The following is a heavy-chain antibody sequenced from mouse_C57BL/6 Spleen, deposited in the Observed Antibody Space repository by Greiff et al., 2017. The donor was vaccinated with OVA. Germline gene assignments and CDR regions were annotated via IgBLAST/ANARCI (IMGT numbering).Heavy chain of an antibody. D-gene: IGHD2-2*01. CDR3: ARLGGYGYDKDYYAMDY. CDR1: GYTFTSYW. CDR2: INPSNGGT. J-gene: IGHJ4*01. Sequence: QVQLQQPGTELVKPGASVKLSCKASGYTFTSYWMHWVKQRPGQGLEWIGNINPSNGGTNYNEKFKSKATLTVDKSSITAYMQLSSLTSEDSAVYYCARLGGYGYDKDYYAMDYWGQGTSVTVSS. V-gene: IGHV1-53*01.